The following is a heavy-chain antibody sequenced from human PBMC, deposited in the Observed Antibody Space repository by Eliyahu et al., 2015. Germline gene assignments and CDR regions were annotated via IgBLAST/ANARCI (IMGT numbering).Heavy chain of an antibody. CDR1: GFRFNTYG. D-gene: IGHD1-14*01. V-gene: IGHV3-33*01. Sequence: QVQLVESGGGVVQPGGSLGLSCVASGFRFNTYGMHWVRQAPDKGLEWVAVVWADATTKYYVESLKGRFTISRDNSKSTLYLQMNSLRDDDTAVYFCSRDDRNRAFDMWGQGTMVTVSS. J-gene: IGHJ3*02. CDR3: SRDDRNRAFDM. CDR2: VWADATTK.